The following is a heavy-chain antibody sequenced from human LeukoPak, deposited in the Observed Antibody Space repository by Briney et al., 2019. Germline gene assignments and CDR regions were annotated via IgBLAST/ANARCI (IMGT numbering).Heavy chain of an antibody. CDR1: GFPLSSLA. V-gene: IGHV3-23*01. CDR2: IIGGGGST. J-gene: IGHJ4*02. Sequence: GGSLKLSWAAAGFPLSSLAMGWARRAQGRGREWVSCIIGGGGSTFYAGSVEGRFTISRDNSKNTLYLQMNSLRAEDTAVYYCAKGLKTVRGYCSGGSCRDYWGQGTLVTVSS. CDR3: AKGLKTVRGYCSGGSCRDY. D-gene: IGHD2-15*01.